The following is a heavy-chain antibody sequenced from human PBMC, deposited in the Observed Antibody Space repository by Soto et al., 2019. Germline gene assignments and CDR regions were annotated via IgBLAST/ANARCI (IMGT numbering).Heavy chain of an antibody. CDR1: GYTFTSYN. CDR2: ISPYTGHT. V-gene: IGHV1-18*01. Sequence: QVQLVQSGAEVKKPGASVKVSCKASGYTFTSYNIVWVRQAPGQGLEWMGWISPYTGHTNYTQKLQGRVTMTTDTSTSTAYMELRSLGSDDTAVYYCARDPVVPAYYGMDVWGQGTTVTVSS. D-gene: IGHD2-2*01. CDR3: ARDPVVPAYYGMDV. J-gene: IGHJ6*02.